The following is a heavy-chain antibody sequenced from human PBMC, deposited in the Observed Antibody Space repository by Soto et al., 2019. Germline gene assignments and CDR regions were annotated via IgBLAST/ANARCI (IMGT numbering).Heavy chain of an antibody. V-gene: IGHV3-66*04. Sequence: EVQLVESGGGLVQPGGSLRLSCAVSGFSVSFNDMTWVRQAPEKGLEWVSVIYKGGSTYHADLVKGRFTVSKDNSNNILYLQMNNLRAEDTAVYYCARLYYPYMDVWAKGTTVTVSS. CDR3: ARLYYPYMDV. CDR2: IYKGGST. CDR1: GFSVSFND. J-gene: IGHJ6*03.